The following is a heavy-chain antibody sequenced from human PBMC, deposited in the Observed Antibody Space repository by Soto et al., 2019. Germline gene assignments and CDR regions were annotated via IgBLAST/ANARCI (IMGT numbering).Heavy chain of an antibody. V-gene: IGHV3-30*18. J-gene: IGHJ4*02. CDR3: AKNRIAVAAYYFDY. D-gene: IGHD6-19*01. Sequence: GGSLRLSCAASGFTFSSYGMHWVRQAPGKGLEWVAVISYDGSNKYYADSVKGRFTISRDNSKNTLYLQMNSLRAEDTAVYYCAKNRIAVAAYYFDYWGQGTLVTVSS. CDR1: GFTFSSYG. CDR2: ISYDGSNK.